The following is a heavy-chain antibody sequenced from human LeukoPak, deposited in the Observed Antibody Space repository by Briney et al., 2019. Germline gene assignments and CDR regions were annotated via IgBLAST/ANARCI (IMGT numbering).Heavy chain of an antibody. V-gene: IGHV3-9*01. Sequence: GGSLRLSCAASGFTFSSYAMSWVRQAPGKGLEWVSGISWNTGTIDYADSVKGRFTISRDNAKNSLYLQMNSLRAEDTALYYCAKSDGSGSDYWGQGTLVTVSS. CDR3: AKSDGSGSDY. J-gene: IGHJ4*02. D-gene: IGHD3-10*01. CDR1: GFTFSSYA. CDR2: ISWNTGTI.